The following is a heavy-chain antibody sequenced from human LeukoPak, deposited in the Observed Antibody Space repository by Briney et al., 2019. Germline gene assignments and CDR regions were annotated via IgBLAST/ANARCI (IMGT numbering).Heavy chain of an antibody. Sequence: SETLSLTCSVSIGSISSSKWWSWVRQSPVKGLEWIGEIYLYGTTNYNPSFTSRVTMSVDRSRNQFSLKLTSVTAADTAVYYCARQKWEQQGRDYHFNGLDVWGKGTTVTVSS. CDR2: IYLYGTT. CDR1: IGSISSSKW. J-gene: IGHJ6*04. D-gene: IGHD1/OR15-1a*01. CDR3: ARQKWEQQGRDYHFNGLDV. V-gene: IGHV4-4*02.